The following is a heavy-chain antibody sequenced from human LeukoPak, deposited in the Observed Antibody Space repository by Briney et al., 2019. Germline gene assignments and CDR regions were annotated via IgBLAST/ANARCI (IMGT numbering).Heavy chain of an antibody. CDR2: ISTNTGNP. D-gene: IGHD3-3*01. CDR1: GYTFTSYG. J-gene: IGHJ4*02. V-gene: IGHV7-4-1*02. Sequence: ASVKVSCKASGYTFTSYGISWVRQAPGQGLEWMGWISTNTGNPTYAQGFTGRFVFSLDTSVSTAYLQISSLKAEDTAVYYCARDETDLRVGYWGQGTLVTVSS. CDR3: ARDETDLRVGY.